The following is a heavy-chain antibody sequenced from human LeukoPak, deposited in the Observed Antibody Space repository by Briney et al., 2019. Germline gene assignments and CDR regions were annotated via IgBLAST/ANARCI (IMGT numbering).Heavy chain of an antibody. J-gene: IGHJ5*02. CDR3: ARLTLYDSSGYYGWFDP. CDR2: IYPGDSDT. Sequence: GESLKISCKGSGYIFTSYWIGWVRQMPGKGLEWMGIIYPGDSDTRYSPSFQGQVTISADKSISTAYLQWSSLKASDTAMYYCARLTLYDSSGYYGWFDPWGQGTLVTVSS. CDR1: GYIFTSYW. V-gene: IGHV5-51*01. D-gene: IGHD3-22*01.